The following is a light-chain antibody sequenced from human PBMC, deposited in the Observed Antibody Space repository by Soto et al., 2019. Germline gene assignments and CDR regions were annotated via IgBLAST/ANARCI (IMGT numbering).Light chain of an antibody. CDR3: QHYDSYPEA. J-gene: IGKJ1*01. CDR1: QSISRC. V-gene: IGKV1-5*01. CDR2: DAT. Sequence: DIQITQSPSSLSASVGDRVTITCRSSQSISRCLTWYQQKPGKAPKVLVWDATTLHRGVPSRFSGSGSGTEFTLTISSLQPEDFATYYCQHYDSYPEAFGRGTKVDI.